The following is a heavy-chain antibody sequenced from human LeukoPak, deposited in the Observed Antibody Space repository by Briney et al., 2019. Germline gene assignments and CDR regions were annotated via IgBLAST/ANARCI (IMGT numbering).Heavy chain of an antibody. CDR1: GYSISSGYY. D-gene: IGHD3-22*01. CDR2: IYYSGST. J-gene: IGHJ5*02. V-gene: IGHV4-38-2*02. Sequence: PSETLSLTCTVSGYSISSGYYWGWIRQPPGKGLEWIGSIYYSGSTYYNPSLKSRVTISVDTSKNQFSLKLSSVTAADTAVYYCARDYYDSSGYYYGRRFDPWGQGTLVTVSS. CDR3: ARDYYDSSGYYYGRRFDP.